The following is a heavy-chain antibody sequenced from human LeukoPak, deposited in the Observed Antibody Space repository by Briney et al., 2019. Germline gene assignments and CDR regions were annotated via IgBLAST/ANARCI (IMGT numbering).Heavy chain of an antibody. Sequence: GGSLRLSCAASGFTFSSYAMSWVRRAPGKGLEWVSAISGSGGSTYYADSVKGRFTISRDNSKNTLYLQMNSLRAEDTAVYYCAKDRELRYFDWLFNEHWFDPWGQGTLVTVSS. V-gene: IGHV3-23*01. J-gene: IGHJ5*02. CDR1: GFTFSSYA. CDR3: AKDRELRYFDWLFNEHWFDP. CDR2: ISGSGGST. D-gene: IGHD3-9*01.